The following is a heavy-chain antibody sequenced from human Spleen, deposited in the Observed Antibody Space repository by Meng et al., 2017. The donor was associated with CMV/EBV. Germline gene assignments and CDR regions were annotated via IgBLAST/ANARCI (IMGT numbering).Heavy chain of an antibody. V-gene: IGHV3-30*04. Sequence: GGSLRLSCAASGFSVGNYAMSWVRQSPGKGLEWVAVISHDGSEKYYADSVKGRFTISRDNSKNTVFLQMNGLRGEDTAVYSCVSPNYFRYWGQGTPVTVSS. CDR3: VSPNYFRY. J-gene: IGHJ4*02. CDR1: GFSVGNYA. CDR2: ISHDGSEK.